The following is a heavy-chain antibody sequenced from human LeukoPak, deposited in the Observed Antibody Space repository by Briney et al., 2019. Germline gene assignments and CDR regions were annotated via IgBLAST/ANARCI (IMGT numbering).Heavy chain of an antibody. CDR2: IYYNEFT. CDR1: GGSIFSYY. CDR3: ARRAYYDTSGYYPTSGYFDL. D-gene: IGHD3-22*01. V-gene: IGHV4-59*08. J-gene: IGHJ2*01. Sequence: SETLSLTCTVSGGSIFSYYWNWIRQPPGKGLEWIGYIYYNEFTSQNTSLRSRGTISITTSNNQFSLRLRSVTAADTAIYYCARRAYYDTSGYYPTSGYFDLWGRGTLVT.